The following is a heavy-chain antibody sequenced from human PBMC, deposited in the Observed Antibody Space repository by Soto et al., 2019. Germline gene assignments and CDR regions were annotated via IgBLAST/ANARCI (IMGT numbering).Heavy chain of an antibody. CDR1: GFTFSSYS. J-gene: IGHJ5*02. V-gene: IGHV3-21*01. Sequence: PGGSLRLSCAASGFTFSSYSMNWVRQAPGKGLEWVSSISSSSSYIYYADSVKGRFTISRDNAKNSLYLQMNSLRAEDTAVYYRARDRWFQEYSSSLAWFDPWGQGTLVTVSS. CDR3: ARDRWFQEYSSSLAWFDP. CDR2: ISSSSSYI. D-gene: IGHD6-6*01.